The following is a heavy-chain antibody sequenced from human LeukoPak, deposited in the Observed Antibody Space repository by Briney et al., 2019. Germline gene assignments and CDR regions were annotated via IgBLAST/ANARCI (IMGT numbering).Heavy chain of an antibody. V-gene: IGHV3-33*01. D-gene: IGHD4-23*01. CDR2: IWYDGSNK. Sequence: QPGRSLRLSCAAPGFTFSSYGMHWVRQAPGKGLEWVAVIWYDGSNKYYADSVKGRFTISRDNSKNTLYLQMNSLRAEGTAVYYCARALPRTPGYYYGMDVWGKGTTVTVSS. J-gene: IGHJ6*04. CDR3: ARALPRTPGYYYGMDV. CDR1: GFTFSSYG.